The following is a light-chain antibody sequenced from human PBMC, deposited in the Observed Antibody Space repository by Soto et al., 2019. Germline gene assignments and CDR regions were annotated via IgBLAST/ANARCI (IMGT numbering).Light chain of an antibody. CDR1: QRVSSR. V-gene: IGKV3-20*01. CDR2: GAS. CDR3: QHYYGTSPIS. Sequence: VLTQSPGTMSLSPGERATLSCRASQRVSSRLAWYQHKSCQAPRLLISGASRRATGIPDRFSGSGSGKDFTLPISRLEPDDFALYYCQHYYGTSPISFGHGTRLEIK. J-gene: IGKJ5*01.